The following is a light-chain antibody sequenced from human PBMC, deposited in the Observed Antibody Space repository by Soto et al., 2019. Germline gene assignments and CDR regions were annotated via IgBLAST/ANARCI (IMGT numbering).Light chain of an antibody. CDR3: QQSSTVSLT. J-gene: IGKJ4*01. V-gene: IGKV1-39*01. CDR1: QSITTY. CDR2: GAS. Sequence: DIQMTQSPSSLSVSVGDRVTITCRASQSITTYLHWYQQKPGKAPKLLIYGASNLQTGVPSRFSGSGFGTDFTLTITTLQPEDFATYYCQQSSTVSLTFGGGTKVEI.